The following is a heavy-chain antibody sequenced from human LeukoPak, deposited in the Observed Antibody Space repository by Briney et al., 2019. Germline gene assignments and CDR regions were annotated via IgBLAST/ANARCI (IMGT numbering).Heavy chain of an antibody. CDR1: GGSISSSSYY. V-gene: IGHV4-39*07. J-gene: IGHJ4*02. CDR3: ASTSSGWTLH. D-gene: IGHD6-19*01. Sequence: SETLSLTCTVSGGSISSSSYYWGWIRQPPGKGLEWIGSIYYSGSTYYNPSLKSRVTIPVDTSKYQFSLKLSSVTAADTAVYYCASTSSGWTLHWGQGTLATVSS. CDR2: IYYSGST.